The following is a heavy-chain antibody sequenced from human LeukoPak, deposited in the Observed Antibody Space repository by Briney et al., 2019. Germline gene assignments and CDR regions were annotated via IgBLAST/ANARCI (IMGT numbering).Heavy chain of an antibody. V-gene: IGHV4-34*01. J-gene: IGHJ4*02. D-gene: IGHD3-22*01. CDR3: ARRSRDTSGYYYFDY. CDR2: INHSGST. Sequence: SETLSLTCAVYGGSFSGYYWSWIRQPPGKGLEWIGEINHSGSTNYNPSLKSRVTISVDTSKNQFSLKLSSVTAADTAVYYCARRSRDTSGYYYFDYWGQGTLVTVSS. CDR1: GGSFSGYY.